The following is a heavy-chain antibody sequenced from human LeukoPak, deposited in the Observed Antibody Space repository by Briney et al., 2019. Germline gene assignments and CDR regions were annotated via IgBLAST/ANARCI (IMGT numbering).Heavy chain of an antibody. CDR1: GYTFSSYY. D-gene: IGHD2-2*01. J-gene: IGHJ6*02. Sequence: ASVKVSCKAFGYTFSSYYMHWVRQAPGQGLEWMGGIIPIFGTANYAQKFQGRVTITADESTSTAYMELSSLRSEDTAVYYCASSSLTLYYYYGMDVWGQGTTVTVSS. V-gene: IGHV1-69*13. CDR3: ASSSLTLYYYYGMDV. CDR2: IIPIFGTA.